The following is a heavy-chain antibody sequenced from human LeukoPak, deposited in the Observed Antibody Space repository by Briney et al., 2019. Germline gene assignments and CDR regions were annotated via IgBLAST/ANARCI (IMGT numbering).Heavy chain of an antibody. J-gene: IGHJ4*02. V-gene: IGHV3-74*01. D-gene: IGHD3-22*01. CDR3: ARDLTTPTPYDSSGYYWD. CDR2: INSDGSST. CDR1: GFTFSSYW. Sequence: GGSLRLSCAASGFTFSSYWMHWVRQAPGKGLVWVSRINSDGSSTSYADSVKGRFTISRDNAKNTLYLQMNSLRAEDTAVCYCARDLTTPTPYDSSGYYWDWGQGTLVTVSS.